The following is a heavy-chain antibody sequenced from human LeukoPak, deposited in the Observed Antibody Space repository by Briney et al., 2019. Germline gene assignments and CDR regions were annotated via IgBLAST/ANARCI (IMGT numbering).Heavy chain of an antibody. CDR2: ISGSGGST. D-gene: IGHD5-24*01. CDR1: GFTFSSYA. V-gene: IGHV3-23*01. J-gene: IGHJ4*02. Sequence: GGSLRLSCAASGFTFSSYAMSWVRQAPGKGLEWVSAISGSGGSTYYADSVKGRFTISRDNPKNTLYLQMNSLRAEDTAVYYCARDTLKDGYNYDYLDYWGQGTLVTVSS. CDR3: ARDTLKDGYNYDYLDY.